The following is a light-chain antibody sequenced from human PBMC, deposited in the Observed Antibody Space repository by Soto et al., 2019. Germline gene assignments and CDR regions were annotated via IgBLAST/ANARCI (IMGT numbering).Light chain of an antibody. V-gene: IGKV1-5*02. CDR3: HQYNSYVP. J-gene: IGKJ5*01. CDR2: DAS. CDR1: QSISSW. Sequence: QMTQSPSSLSESVGERFTIIFRASQSISSWLAWYQHKPGKAPKLLIYDASSLESGVPSRFSGSGSGTEFTLTISSLQPDDFATYYCHQYNSYVPLAQVTLLEIK.